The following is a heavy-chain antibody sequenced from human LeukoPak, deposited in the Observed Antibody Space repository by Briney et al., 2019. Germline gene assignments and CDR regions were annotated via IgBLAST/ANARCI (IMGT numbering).Heavy chain of an antibody. Sequence: GGSLRLSCAASGFTFSSYWMHWVRQAPGKGLVWVSRINNDGSSTSYADSVKGRFTISRDNAKNSLYVQMNSLRAEDTAVYYCARHGYGLAGFDYWGQGTLVTVSS. CDR2: INNDGSST. J-gene: IGHJ4*02. CDR1: GFTFSSYW. V-gene: IGHV3-74*01. D-gene: IGHD3-10*01. CDR3: ARHGYGLAGFDY.